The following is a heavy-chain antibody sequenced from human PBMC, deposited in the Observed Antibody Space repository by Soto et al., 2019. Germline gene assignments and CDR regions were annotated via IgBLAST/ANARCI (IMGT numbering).Heavy chain of an antibody. D-gene: IGHD6-13*01. CDR1: GFTFSSYG. CDR3: AKGLRTAGTTDY. V-gene: IGHV3-30*18. J-gene: IGHJ4*02. CDR2: ISYDGSNK. Sequence: QVQLVESGGGVVQPGRSLRLSCAASGFTFSSYGMHWVRQAPGKGLEWVAVISYDGSNKYYADSVKGRFTIFRDNSKNTLYLQMNSLRAEDTAVYYCAKGLRTAGTTDYWGQGTLVTVSS.